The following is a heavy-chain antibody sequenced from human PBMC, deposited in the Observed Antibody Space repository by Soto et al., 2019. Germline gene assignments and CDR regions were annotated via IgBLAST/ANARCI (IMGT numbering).Heavy chain of an antibody. V-gene: IGHV4-4*07. CDR3: ARDEMTTVPVGDAFDI. D-gene: IGHD4-17*01. CDR2: IYTSGST. Sequence: QVQLQESGPGLVKPSETLSLTCTVSVGSISSYYWSWIRQPAGKGLEWIGRIYTSGSTNYNPSLKSRVTMSVDTSKNQFSLKLSSVTAADTAVYYCARDEMTTVPVGDAFDIWGQGTMVTVSS. CDR1: VGSISSYY. J-gene: IGHJ3*02.